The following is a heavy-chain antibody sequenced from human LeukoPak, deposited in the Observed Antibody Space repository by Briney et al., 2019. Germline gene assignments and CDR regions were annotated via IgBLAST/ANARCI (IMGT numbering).Heavy chain of an antibody. V-gene: IGHV3-72*01. CDR2: SRDKAQSYTT. CDR1: GFTFSSYG. CDR3: AKGYCGGGTCYSGFL. Sequence: PGGSLRLSCAASGFTFSSYGMHWVRQAPGKGLEWVGRSRDKAQSYTTEYAASVKGRFTISRDDSENSLYLQMNSLKTEDTAVYYCAKGYCGGGTCYSGFLWGQGTLVTVSS. J-gene: IGHJ4*02. D-gene: IGHD2-15*01.